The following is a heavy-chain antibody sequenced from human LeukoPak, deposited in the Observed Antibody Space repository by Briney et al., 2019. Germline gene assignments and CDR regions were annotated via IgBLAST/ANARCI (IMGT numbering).Heavy chain of an antibody. V-gene: IGHV3-74*01. CDR1: GLTLSNYW. D-gene: IGHD2-21*01. CDR3: ARVTVSSSEVIFDY. Sequence: GGSLRLSCAAPGLTLSNYWMHWVRQAPRKGQVWVSRINGDGSTITYGDSVRVRFTNSRDSARNTRYLQMNSLSAEDTAVYYCARVTVSSSEVIFDYWGQGSLVTVSS. CDR2: INGDGSTI. J-gene: IGHJ4*02.